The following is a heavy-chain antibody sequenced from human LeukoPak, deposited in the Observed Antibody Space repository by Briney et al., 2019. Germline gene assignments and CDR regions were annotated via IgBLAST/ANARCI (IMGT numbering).Heavy chain of an antibody. CDR1: GFTFSSYS. J-gene: IGHJ2*01. D-gene: IGHD7-27*01. CDR3: AKANWGSGWYFDL. Sequence: GGSLRLSCAASGFTFSSYSMNWVRQAPGEGLEWVSSISSSSSYIYYADSVKGRFTISRDNAKNSLYLQMNSLRAEDTAVYYCAKANWGSGWYFDLWGRGTLVTVSS. CDR2: ISSSSSYI. V-gene: IGHV3-21*01.